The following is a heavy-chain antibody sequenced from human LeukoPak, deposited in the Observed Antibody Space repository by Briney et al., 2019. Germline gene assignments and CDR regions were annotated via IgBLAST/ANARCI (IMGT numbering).Heavy chain of an antibody. CDR3: ATHSSSWYGDAFDI. Sequence: GGSLRLSCAASGFTFDDYAMHWVRQAPGKGLEWVSGISWNSGSIGYADSVKGRFTISRDNAKNSLCLQMNSLRAEDTALYYCATHSSSWYGDAFDIWGQGTMVTVSS. D-gene: IGHD6-13*01. V-gene: IGHV3-9*01. J-gene: IGHJ3*02. CDR2: ISWNSGSI. CDR1: GFTFDDYA.